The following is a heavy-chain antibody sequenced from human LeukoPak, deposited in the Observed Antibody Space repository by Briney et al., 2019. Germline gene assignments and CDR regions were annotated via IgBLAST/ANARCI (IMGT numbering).Heavy chain of an antibody. CDR1: GFTFDDYG. Sequence: PGGSLRLSCAASGFTFDDYGMNWVRQAPGKGLEWVSGINWNGGRSGYADSVKGRFTISRDNAKNSLYLQMNSLRAEDTAVYYCARDGPAGSGAFDIWGQGTMVTVSS. D-gene: IGHD3-10*01. J-gene: IGHJ3*02. CDR2: INWNGGRS. V-gene: IGHV3-20*04. CDR3: ARDGPAGSGAFDI.